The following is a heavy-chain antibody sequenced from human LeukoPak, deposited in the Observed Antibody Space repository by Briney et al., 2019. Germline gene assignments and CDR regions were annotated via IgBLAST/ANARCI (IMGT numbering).Heavy chain of an antibody. CDR3: AKRSAESSGYFDS. CDR2: IYSGGST. V-gene: IGHV3-53*01. D-gene: IGHD6-19*01. J-gene: IGHJ4*02. Sequence: GGSLRLSCAASGFTVSSNYMSWVRQAPGKGLEWVSVIYSGGSTYYADSVKGRFTISRDNSKNTLYLQMNSLRAEDTAIYYCAKRSAESSGYFDSWGQGTLVTVSS. CDR1: GFTVSSNY.